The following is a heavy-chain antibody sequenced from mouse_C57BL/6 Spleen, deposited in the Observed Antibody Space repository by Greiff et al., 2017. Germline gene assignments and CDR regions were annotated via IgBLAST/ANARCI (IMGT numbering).Heavy chain of an antibody. CDR2: ISDGGSYT. J-gene: IGHJ2*01. D-gene: IGHD2-3*01. CDR1: GFTFSSYA. Sequence: EVKLVESGGGLVKPGGSLKLSCAASGFTFSSYAMSWVRQTPEKRLEWVATISDGGSYTYYPDNVKGRFTISRDNAKNNLYLQMSHLKSEDTAMYYCARDRDGYPFDYWGQGTTLTVSS. CDR3: ARDRDGYPFDY. V-gene: IGHV5-4*01.